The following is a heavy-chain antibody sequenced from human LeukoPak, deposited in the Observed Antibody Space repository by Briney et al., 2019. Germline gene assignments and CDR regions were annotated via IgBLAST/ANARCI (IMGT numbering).Heavy chain of an antibody. V-gene: IGHV4-39*07. Sequence: SETLSLTCTVSGGYIISRSHYWGWIRQPPGKGLEWIGSVYYSGNTYYNPSLKTRATISIDTPTSKNQFSLKLSSVTAADTAVYYCARDVRGDCSGGSCTVFDYWGQGTLVTVSS. CDR1: GGYIISRSHY. CDR2: VYYSGNT. CDR3: ARDVRGDCSGGSCTVFDY. J-gene: IGHJ4*02. D-gene: IGHD2-15*01.